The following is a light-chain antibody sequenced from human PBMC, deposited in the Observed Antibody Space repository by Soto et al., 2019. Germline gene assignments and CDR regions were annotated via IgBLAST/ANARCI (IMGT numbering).Light chain of an antibody. J-gene: IGKJ1*01. CDR2: GAS. V-gene: IGKV3D-20*02. CDR3: QHYNTWPWT. Sequence: EIVLTQSPATLSLSPGERATLSCRASQSVTDNYLAWYQQKPGQAPRLVISGASSRTSGIPDRFSASGSGTDFTLTISRLEPEDFAVYYCQHYNTWPWTFGQGTKVEIK. CDR1: QSVTDNY.